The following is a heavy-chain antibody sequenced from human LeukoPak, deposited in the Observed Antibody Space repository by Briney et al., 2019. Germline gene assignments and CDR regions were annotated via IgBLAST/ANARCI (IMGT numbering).Heavy chain of an antibody. J-gene: IGHJ6*02. CDR2: INHNGNVN. Sequence: GGSLRLSCAASGFTFSSSAMNWARQAPGKGLEWVASINHNGNVNYYVDSVKGRFTISRDNAKNSLYLQMSNLRAEDTAVYFCARGGGLDVWGQGATVTVSS. CDR3: ARGGGLDV. CDR1: GFTFSSSA. D-gene: IGHD3-16*01. V-gene: IGHV3-7*03.